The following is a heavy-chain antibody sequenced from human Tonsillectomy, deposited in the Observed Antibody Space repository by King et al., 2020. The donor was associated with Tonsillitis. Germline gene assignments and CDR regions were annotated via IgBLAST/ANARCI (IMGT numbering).Heavy chain of an antibody. CDR1: GGSISSYY. Sequence: QLQESGPGLVKPSETLSLTCTVSGGSISSYYWSWIRQPPGKGLEWIGYISYSGTTNYNPPLKSRVTISLDTSKNHFSLKLSSVTAADTAVYYCASSDCSDNSCYSSWFDPWGQGTLVTVSS. CDR2: ISYSGTT. CDR3: ASSDCSDNSCYSSWFDP. V-gene: IGHV4-59*01. D-gene: IGHD2-15*01. J-gene: IGHJ5*02.